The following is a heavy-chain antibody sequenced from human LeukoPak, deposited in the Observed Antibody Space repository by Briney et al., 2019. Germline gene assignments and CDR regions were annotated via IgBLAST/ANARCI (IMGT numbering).Heavy chain of an antibody. CDR1: GYTFTSYY. CDR3: ARGLRIGYCSGGSCSLGY. V-gene: IGHV1-46*01. D-gene: IGHD2-15*01. J-gene: IGHJ4*02. Sequence: ASVTVSCTASGYTFTSYYMHWVRQAPGQGLEWMGIINPSGGSTSYAQKFQGRVTMTRDTSTSTVYMELSSLRSEDTAVYYCARGLRIGYCSGGSCSLGYWGQGTLVTVSS. CDR2: INPSGGST.